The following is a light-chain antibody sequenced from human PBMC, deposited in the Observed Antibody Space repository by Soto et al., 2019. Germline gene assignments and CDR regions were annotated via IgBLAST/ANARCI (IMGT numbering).Light chain of an antibody. Sequence: EIVLTQSPATLSLSPGERATLSCRASQNVANYLDWYQQKPGQAPRLLIYESSNRATGIAARFSGSGSGTDFTLTISGLEPEDFAVYYCQQYDSSPPITFGQGTRLEIK. CDR2: ESS. J-gene: IGKJ5*01. CDR3: QQYDSSPPIT. V-gene: IGKV3-20*01. CDR1: QNVANY.